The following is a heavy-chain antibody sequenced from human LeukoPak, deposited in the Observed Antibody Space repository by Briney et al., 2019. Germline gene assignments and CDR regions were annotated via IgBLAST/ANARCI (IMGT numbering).Heavy chain of an antibody. Sequence: GGSLRLSCAASGFTFRNYAMSWVRQAPGKGLEWVSLIFSNGDTHYADSVKGRFTISRDTSKNTVYLQMNSLRVEDTAMYYCTRDQMNYWGQGTLVTVSS. V-gene: IGHV3-53*01. J-gene: IGHJ4*02. CDR2: IFSNGDT. D-gene: IGHD5-24*01. CDR3: TRDQMNY. CDR1: GFTFRNYA.